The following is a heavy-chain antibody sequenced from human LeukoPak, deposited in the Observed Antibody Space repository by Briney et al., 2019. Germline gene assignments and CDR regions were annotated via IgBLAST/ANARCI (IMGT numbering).Heavy chain of an antibody. CDR1: GFSFRTYA. CDR2: ISYDGSNK. V-gene: IGHV3-30*04. D-gene: IGHD6-13*01. J-gene: IGHJ3*01. CDR3: ASREGTRSSSWSAFDV. Sequence: GRSLRLSCAASGFSFRTYAMHWVRQAPGKGLEWVAIISYDGSNKYYADSVKGRFTISRDNSKNTLYLQMNSLRAEDTAVYYCASREGTRSSSWSAFDVWGQGTLVTVSS.